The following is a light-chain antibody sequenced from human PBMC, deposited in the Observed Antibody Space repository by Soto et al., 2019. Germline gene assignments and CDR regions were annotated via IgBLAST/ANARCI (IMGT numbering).Light chain of an antibody. Sequence: EIVLTQSPGTLSLSPGERATLSCRASQSVSSSYLAWYQQKPGQAPRLLIYGASIRATGIPDMFSGSGSGTDFTITICRREPEDFAVYYCQQYGRSRWTFGQGTKVEIK. V-gene: IGKV3-20*01. J-gene: IGKJ1*01. CDR1: QSVSSSY. CDR2: GAS. CDR3: QQYGRSRWT.